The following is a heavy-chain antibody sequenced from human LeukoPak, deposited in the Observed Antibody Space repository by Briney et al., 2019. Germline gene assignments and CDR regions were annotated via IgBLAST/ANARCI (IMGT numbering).Heavy chain of an antibody. CDR3: ARRKRDFGGAQYYYDS. CDR1: GFTFSDYY. J-gene: IGHJ4*02. V-gene: IGHV4-34*01. CDR2: ISHSETT. Sequence: PGGSLRLSCAASGFTFSDYYMSWIRQPPGKGLEWVAEISHSETTYYNPSLKSRVAISLDNSRNQFSLYLNSVTAADTAVYFCARRKRDFGGAQYYYDSWGQGTLVTVSS. D-gene: IGHD3-16*01.